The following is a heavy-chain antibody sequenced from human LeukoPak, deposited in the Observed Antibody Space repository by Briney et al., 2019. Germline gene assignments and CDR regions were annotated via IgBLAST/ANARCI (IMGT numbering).Heavy chain of an antibody. V-gene: IGHV3-48*03. CDR1: GFTFSSYE. CDR3: ARVSVIAQYNGSPDYFAS. D-gene: IGHD1-26*01. CDR2: ISSSDSTI. J-gene: IGHJ4*02. Sequence: GGSLRLSCAASGFTFSSYEMNWVRQAPGKGLEWVSYISSSDSTIYYADSVKGRFTISRDNAKNSLYLQMNSLRSDDTAVYYCARVSVIAQYNGSPDYFASWGQGTLLTVSS.